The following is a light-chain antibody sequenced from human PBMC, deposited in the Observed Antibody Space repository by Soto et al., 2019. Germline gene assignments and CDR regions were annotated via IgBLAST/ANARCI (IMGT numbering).Light chain of an antibody. V-gene: IGKV1-39*01. CDR2: AAS. Sequence: DIQMTQSPSSLSASVGDRVTITCRASQSISSYLNWYQQKPGKAPKLLIYAASSLQSGVPSRFSGSGSGTDFTLIISSLQPEDFATYYCQQSYRTPNTFRQGTKVEIK. CDR1: QSISSY. J-gene: IGKJ2*01. CDR3: QQSYRTPNT.